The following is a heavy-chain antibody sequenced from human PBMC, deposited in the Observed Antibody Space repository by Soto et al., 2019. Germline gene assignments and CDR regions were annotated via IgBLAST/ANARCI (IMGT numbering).Heavy chain of an antibody. J-gene: IGHJ4*02. CDR1: GFTFSSYG. CDR2: IWYDGSNK. Sequence: QVQLVESGGGVVQPGRSLRLSCAASGFTFSSYGMHWVRQAPGKGLEWVAVIWYDGSNKYYADSVKGRFTISRDNSKTXLYLQMNSLRAEDTAVYYCARDYDSSGYPRYYFDYWGQGTLVTVSS. D-gene: IGHD3-22*01. V-gene: IGHV3-33*01. CDR3: ARDYDSSGYPRYYFDY.